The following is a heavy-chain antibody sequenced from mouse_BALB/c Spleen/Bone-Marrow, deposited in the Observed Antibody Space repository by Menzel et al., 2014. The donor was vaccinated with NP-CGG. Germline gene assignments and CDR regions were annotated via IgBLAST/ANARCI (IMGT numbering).Heavy chain of an antibody. D-gene: IGHD2-14*01. CDR3: ARHRYGAMDY. J-gene: IGHJ4*01. V-gene: IGHV2-6-2*01. CDR2: IWSDGST. CDR1: GFSLTSYG. Sequence: VNVVESGPDLVAPSQSLSITCTVSGFSLTSYGVHWVRQPPGKGLEWLVVIWSDGSTTYNSALKSRLSISKDNSRSQVFLKMNSLQTDDTAMYYCARHRYGAMDYWGQGTSVTVSS.